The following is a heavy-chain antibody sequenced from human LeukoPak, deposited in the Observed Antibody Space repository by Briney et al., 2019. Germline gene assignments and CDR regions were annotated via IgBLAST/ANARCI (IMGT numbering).Heavy chain of an antibody. V-gene: IGHV3-11*04. CDR2: ISRSGSTI. Sequence: GGSLRLSCAASGFTFSDYYMSWIRQAPGKGLEWISCISRSGSTIYYADSVKGRFTISRDNAKNSLYLQMNSLRAEDTAVYFCAREVPSYDSSDYYADALDIWGQGTMVTVSS. CDR3: AREVPSYDSSDYYADALDI. D-gene: IGHD3-22*01. J-gene: IGHJ3*02. CDR1: GFTFSDYY.